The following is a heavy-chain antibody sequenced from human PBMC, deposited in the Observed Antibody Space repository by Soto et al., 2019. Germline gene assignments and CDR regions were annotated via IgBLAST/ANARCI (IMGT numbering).Heavy chain of an antibody. CDR1: GFTVSSYG. CDR3: ASLYSSSWCYYYGMDV. V-gene: IGHV3-30*03. Sequence: QVQLVESGGGVIQHGRSLRLSCAASGFTVSSYGMHWVRHAPGKGLDRVAVISYDGSNKYYADSVKGRFTISRDNSKNTLYLQMNSLRAEDTAVYYCASLYSSSWCYYYGMDVWGQGTTVTVSS. D-gene: IGHD6-13*01. CDR2: ISYDGSNK. J-gene: IGHJ6*02.